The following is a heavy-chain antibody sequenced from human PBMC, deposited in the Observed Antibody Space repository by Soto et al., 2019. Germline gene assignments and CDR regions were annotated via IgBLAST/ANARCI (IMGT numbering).Heavy chain of an antibody. D-gene: IGHD2-15*01. Sequence: QVQLVQSGAEVKKPGASVKVSCKASGYTFTDYYIHWVRQAPGQGLEWMGWSNPNSGGTNYAQKFQGRVNMTRDRSISTAYMELSRLISDDTAVYYCARGDVRVVASFDPWGQGALVTVSS. CDR2: SNPNSGGT. CDR3: ARGDVRVVASFDP. J-gene: IGHJ5*02. CDR1: GYTFTDYY. V-gene: IGHV1-2*02.